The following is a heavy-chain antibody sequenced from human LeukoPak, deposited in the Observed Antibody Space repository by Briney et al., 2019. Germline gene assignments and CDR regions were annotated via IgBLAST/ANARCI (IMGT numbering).Heavy chain of an antibody. CDR2: IGNKPNGYAT. V-gene: IGHV3-73*01. CDR1: GFSFSGSE. CDR3: SSFEVSLSGLINY. D-gene: IGHD2-8*02. J-gene: IGHJ4*02. Sequence: PRESLRLSCVASGFSFSGSEMHWVRQASGKGLEWVGRIGNKPNGYATEYGATVKGRFIISRDDSRDTAYLQLNSLKTEDTAVYYCSSFEVSLSGLINYWGQGTLVTVSS.